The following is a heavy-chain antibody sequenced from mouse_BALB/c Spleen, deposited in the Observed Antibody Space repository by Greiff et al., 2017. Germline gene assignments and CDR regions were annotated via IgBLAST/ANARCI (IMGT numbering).Heavy chain of an antibody. J-gene: IGHJ1*01. CDR2: ISYDGSN. CDR3: ARDRGGNYGYWYFDV. D-gene: IGHD2-1*01. V-gene: IGHV3-6*02. Sequence: EVKLEESGPGLVKPSQSLSLTCSVTGYSITSGYYWNWIRQFPGNKLEWMGYISYDGSNNYNPSLKNRISITRDTSKNQFFLKLNSVTTEDTATYYCARDRGGNYGYWYFDVWGAGTTVTVSS. CDR1: GYSITSGYY.